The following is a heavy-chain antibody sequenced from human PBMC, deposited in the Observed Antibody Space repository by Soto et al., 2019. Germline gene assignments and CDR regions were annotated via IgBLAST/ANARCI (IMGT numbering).Heavy chain of an antibody. Sequence: ASETLSLTCTVSGGSISSGDYYWSWIRQPPGKGLEWIGYIYYSGSTYYNPSLKSRVTISVDTSKNQFSLKLSSVTAADTAVYYCARDSVAASFDYWGQGTLVTVSS. CDR2: IYYSGST. CDR3: ARDSVAASFDY. V-gene: IGHV4-30-4*01. J-gene: IGHJ4*02. D-gene: IGHD2-15*01. CDR1: GGSISSGDYY.